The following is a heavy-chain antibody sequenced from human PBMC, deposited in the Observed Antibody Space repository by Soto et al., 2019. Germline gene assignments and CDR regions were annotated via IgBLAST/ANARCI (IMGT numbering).Heavy chain of an antibody. J-gene: IGHJ4*02. CDR1: GGSISSYY. CDR3: ARLDRQNYYDSSGSLHY. V-gene: IGHV4-59*01. D-gene: IGHD3-22*01. CDR2: IYYSGST. Sequence: PSETLSLTCTVSGGSISSYYWSWIRQPPGKGLEWIGYIYYSGSTNYNPSLKSRVTISVDTSKNQFSLKLSSVTAGDTAVYYCARLDRQNYYDSSGSLHYWGQGTLVTVSS.